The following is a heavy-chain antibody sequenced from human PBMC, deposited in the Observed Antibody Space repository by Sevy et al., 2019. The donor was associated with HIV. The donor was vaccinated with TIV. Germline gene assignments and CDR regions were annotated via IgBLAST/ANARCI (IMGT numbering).Heavy chain of an antibody. CDR3: ARGGSGYYLRGYYGMDV. CDR1: GFTFSSYW. J-gene: IGHJ6*02. V-gene: IGHV3-74*01. Sequence: GGSLRLSCAASGFTFSSYWMHWVRQAPGKGLVWVSRINSDGSSTSYADSVKGRFTISRDNAKNTLYLQMNSLRAEDTAVYYCARGGSGYYLRGYYGMDVWGQGTTVNVSS. CDR2: INSDGSST. D-gene: IGHD3-22*01.